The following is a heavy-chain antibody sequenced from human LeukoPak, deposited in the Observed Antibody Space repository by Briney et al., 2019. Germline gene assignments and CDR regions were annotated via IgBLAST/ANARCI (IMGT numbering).Heavy chain of an antibody. Sequence: SETLSLTCTVAGGSISSSSYYWGWIRQPPGKGLEWIGSIYYSGSTYYNPSLKSRVTISVDTSKNQFSLKLSSETAADTAVYYCARHEAAGLCDYWGQGTLVTVSS. CDR1: GGSISSSSYY. D-gene: IGHD6-13*01. CDR3: ARHEAAGLCDY. V-gene: IGHV4-39*01. CDR2: IYYSGST. J-gene: IGHJ4*02.